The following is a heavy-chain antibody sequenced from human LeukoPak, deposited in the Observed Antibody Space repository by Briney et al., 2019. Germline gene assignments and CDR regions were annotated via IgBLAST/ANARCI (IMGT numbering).Heavy chain of an antibody. J-gene: IGHJ3*02. CDR3: ATASVPGAIEGPFDALDI. CDR2: IIPLYATT. D-gene: IGHD2-2*02. Sequence: PAASVKVSCKSSGSSFIYYSISWVRQASGQGLEWMGGIIPLYATTNYAQKFQGRVTISTDESTAYMELSSLRSEDTAVYFCATASVPGAIEGPFDALDIWGQGTMVTVSS. CDR1: GSSFIYYS. V-gene: IGHV1-69*05.